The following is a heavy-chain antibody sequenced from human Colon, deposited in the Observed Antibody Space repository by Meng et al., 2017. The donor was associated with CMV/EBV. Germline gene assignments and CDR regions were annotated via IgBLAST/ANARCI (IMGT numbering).Heavy chain of an antibody. J-gene: IGHJ6*02. CDR2: ISGGNDVI. CDR1: GFSFKVYT. CDR3: ARLGGVPAALLL. D-gene: IGHD2-2*01. Sequence: GESLKISCAASGFSFKVYTMNWVRQAPGKGLEWIASISGGNDVIYYADSVAGRFTVSRENAKNSLHLQMNSLRAEDTAVYYCARLGGVPAALLLWGQGTTVTVSS. V-gene: IGHV3-21*01.